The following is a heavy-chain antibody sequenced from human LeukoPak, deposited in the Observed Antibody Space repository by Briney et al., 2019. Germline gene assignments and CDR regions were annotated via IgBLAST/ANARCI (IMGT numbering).Heavy chain of an antibody. J-gene: IGHJ1*01. CDR1: GGSFSGYY. CDR3: ASLRQDPIYYDSSGYYYAEYFQH. Sequence: PSETLSLTCAVYGGSFSGYYWSWIRQPPGKGLEWIGELNHSGSTNYNPSLKSRVTISVDTSKNQFSLRLSSVTAADTAVYYCASLRQDPIYYDSSGYYYAEYFQHWGQGTLVTVSS. CDR2: LNHSGST. V-gene: IGHV4-34*01. D-gene: IGHD3-22*01.